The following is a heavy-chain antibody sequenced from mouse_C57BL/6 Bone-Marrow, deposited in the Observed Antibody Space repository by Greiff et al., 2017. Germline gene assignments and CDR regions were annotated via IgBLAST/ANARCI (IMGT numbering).Heavy chain of an antibody. CDR2: IYPSDSET. V-gene: IGHV1-61*01. Sequence: QVQLQQPGAELVRPGASVKLSCKASGYTFTSYWMDWVKQRPGQGLEWIGNIYPSDSETHYNQKFKDKATLTVDKSSSTAYMQLSSLTSENSAVYDCARSLLQYHYCSVDYWGQGTSVTVSA. CDR3: ARSLLQYHYCSVDY. J-gene: IGHJ4*01. CDR1: GYTFTSYW. D-gene: IGHD1-2*01.